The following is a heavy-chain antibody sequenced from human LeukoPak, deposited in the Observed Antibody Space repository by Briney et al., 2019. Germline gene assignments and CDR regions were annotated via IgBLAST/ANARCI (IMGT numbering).Heavy chain of an antibody. V-gene: IGHV4-39*07. Sequence: SETLSLTCIVSGVSISSDNYWGWIRQSPGKGLELIGSVHFSGATHYNPSLKSRVTISVDGSKNQFSLKLSSVTAADTAVYYCARVDNWNKKYYFDYWGQGTLVTVSS. CDR1: GVSISSDNY. CDR2: VHFSGAT. J-gene: IGHJ4*02. CDR3: ARVDNWNKKYYFDY. D-gene: IGHD1/OR15-1a*01.